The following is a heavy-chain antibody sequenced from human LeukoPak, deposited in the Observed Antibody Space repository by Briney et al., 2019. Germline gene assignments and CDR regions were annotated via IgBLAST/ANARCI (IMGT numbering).Heavy chain of an antibody. CDR1: GFTFSSYA. V-gene: IGHV3-23*01. Sequence: HTGGSLRFSCAASGFTFSSYAVSWVRQAPGKGLEWVSAISGSGGSTYYADSVKGRFTISRDNSKNTLYLQMNSLRAEDTAVYYCAKDRGGYPDYWGQGTLVTVSS. D-gene: IGHD5-18*01. CDR2: ISGSGGST. J-gene: IGHJ4*02. CDR3: AKDRGGYPDY.